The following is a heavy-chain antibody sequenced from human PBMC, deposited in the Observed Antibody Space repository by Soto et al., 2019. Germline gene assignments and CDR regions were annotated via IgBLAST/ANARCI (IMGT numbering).Heavy chain of an antibody. J-gene: IGHJ4*02. Sequence: QVQLVQSGAEMKKPGSSVKVSCKASGGDFSTYAINWVRQAPGQGLEWMGGIIPIFGATNYAQNFQGRVTITADESTSTAYMQLNSLRSDDTAIYFCASILDSSVSCSAYWGQGTLVSVSS. CDR1: GGDFSTYA. V-gene: IGHV1-69*01. D-gene: IGHD2-21*01. CDR3: ASILDSSVSCSAY. CDR2: IIPIFGAT.